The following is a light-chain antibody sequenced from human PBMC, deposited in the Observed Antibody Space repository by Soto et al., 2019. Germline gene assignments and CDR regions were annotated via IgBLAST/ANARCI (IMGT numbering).Light chain of an antibody. CDR2: EVT. CDR1: SSDIGGYNR. J-gene: IGLJ1*01. Sequence: SALTQPASVSGSTGQSIAISCTGTSSDIGGYNRVSWYQQHPDKAPKLIIYEVTNRPSGISNRFSGSKSGDTASLTISGLQAEDEADYYCYSYRSGSAHVFGTGTKVTVL. CDR3: YSYRSGSAHV. V-gene: IGLV2-14*01.